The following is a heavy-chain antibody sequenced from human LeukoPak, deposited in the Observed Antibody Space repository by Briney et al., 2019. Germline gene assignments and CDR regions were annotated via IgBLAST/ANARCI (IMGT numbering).Heavy chain of an antibody. CDR3: ARAVPAPGTPENAFDI. D-gene: IGHD6-13*01. CDR1: GFTFNSYA. CDR2: ISGSGGST. Sequence: PGGSLRLSCAVSGFTFNSYAMSWVRQAPREGLEWVSAISGSGGSTYYADSVKGRLTISRDNSQSTLYLHMNSLSTEDTALYYCARAVPAPGTPENAFDIWGQGTMVTVSS. J-gene: IGHJ3*02. V-gene: IGHV3-23*01.